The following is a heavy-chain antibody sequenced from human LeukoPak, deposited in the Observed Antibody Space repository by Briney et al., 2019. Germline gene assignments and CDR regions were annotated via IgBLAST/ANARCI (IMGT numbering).Heavy chain of an antibody. J-gene: IGHJ4*02. D-gene: IGHD2-21*01. CDR2: SSPTGDIT. Sequence: SETLSLTCAVYGGSFSGNYWTLIRQTPGRGLEWIGESSPTGDITGYNPSLKGRATISVDSSKNQFSLKLTSVTAADTGVYYCARVPDFIARPCDSWGPGTLVTISS. V-gene: IGHV4-34*01. CDR3: ARVPDFIARPCDS. CDR1: GGSFSGNY.